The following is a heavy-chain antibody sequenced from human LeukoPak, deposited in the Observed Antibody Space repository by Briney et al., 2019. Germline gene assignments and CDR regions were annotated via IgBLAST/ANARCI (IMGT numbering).Heavy chain of an antibody. D-gene: IGHD6-13*01. J-gene: IGHJ4*02. CDR3: AREGYSSPNLDY. CDR1: GFTFTTYG. CDR2: ISGSGGTT. Sequence: GGSLRLSCGASGFTFTTYGMSWVRQAPGKGLEWVSAISGSGGTTSYADSVKGRFTISRDNAKKSLYLQMNSLRAEDTAVYYCAREGYSSPNLDYWGQGTLATVSS. V-gene: IGHV3-23*01.